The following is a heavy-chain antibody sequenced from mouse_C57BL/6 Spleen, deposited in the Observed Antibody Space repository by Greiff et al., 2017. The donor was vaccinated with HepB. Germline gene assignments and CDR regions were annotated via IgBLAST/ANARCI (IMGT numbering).Heavy chain of an antibody. CDR3: VRRVTTHYYAMDY. V-gene: IGHV10-1*01. Sequence: EVQLVESGGGLVQPKGSLKLSCAASGFSFNTYAMNWVRQAPGKGLEWVARIRSKSNNYATYYADSVKDRFTISRDDSESMLYLQMNNLKTEDTAMYYCVRRVTTHYYAMDYWGQGTSVTVSS. D-gene: IGHD2-1*01. CDR1: GFSFNTYA. J-gene: IGHJ4*01. CDR2: IRSKSNNYAT.